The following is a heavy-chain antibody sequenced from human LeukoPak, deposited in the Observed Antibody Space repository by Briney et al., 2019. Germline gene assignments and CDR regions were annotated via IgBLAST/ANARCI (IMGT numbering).Heavy chain of an antibody. D-gene: IGHD6-19*01. CDR3: ARGYSSDWYAPSYYYYMDV. CDR1: GYTFTSYD. J-gene: IGHJ6*03. CDR2: MNPNSGNT. Sequence: ASVKVSCKASGYTFTSYDINWVRQATGQGLEWMGWMNPNSGNTGYAQKFQGRVTITRNTSIGTAYMELSSLRSEDTAVYYCARGYSSDWYAPSYYYYMDVWGKGTTVTVSS. V-gene: IGHV1-8*03.